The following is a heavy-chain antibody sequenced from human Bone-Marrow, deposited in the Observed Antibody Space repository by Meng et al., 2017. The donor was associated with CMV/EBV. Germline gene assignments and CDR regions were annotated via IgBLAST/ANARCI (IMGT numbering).Heavy chain of an antibody. V-gene: IGHV4-34*01. D-gene: IGHD6-19*01. CDR1: GGSFSGYY. Sequence: ESLKISCAVYGGSFSGYYWSWIRQPPGKGLEWIGEINHSGSTNYNPSLKSRVTISVDTSKNQFSLKLSSVTAADTAVYYCARQPQWLVDYWGQGTLVTVSS. CDR3: ARQPQWLVDY. CDR2: INHSGST. J-gene: IGHJ4*02.